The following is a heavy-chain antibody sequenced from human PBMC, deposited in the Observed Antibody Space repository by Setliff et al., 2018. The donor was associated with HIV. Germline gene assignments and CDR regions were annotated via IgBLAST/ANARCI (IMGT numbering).Heavy chain of an antibody. CDR2: ISWKSDTV. V-gene: IGHV3-9*01. Sequence: GGSLRLSCAASGFIFDDYTMHWVRQVPGRGLEWVSGISWKSDTVAYADSVKGRFTISRDNSNNILYLQMNSLRAEDTATYYCARDLTLYKLWGQGTLVTVSS. D-gene: IGHD1-1*01. CDR3: ARDLTLYKL. J-gene: IGHJ4*02. CDR1: GFIFDDYT.